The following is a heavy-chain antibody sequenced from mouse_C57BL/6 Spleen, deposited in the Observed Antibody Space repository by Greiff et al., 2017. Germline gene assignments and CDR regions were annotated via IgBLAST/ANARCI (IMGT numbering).Heavy chain of an antibody. CDR2: IYPSDSET. J-gene: IGHJ2*01. CDR3: ARVRVGNPFDY. CDR1: GYTFTSYW. Sequence: QVQLQQPGAELVRPGSSVKLSCKASGYTFTSYWMDWVKQRPGQGLEWIGNIYPSDSETHYNQKFKDKATLTVDKSSSTAYMQLSSLTSEDSAVYYCARVRVGNPFDYWGQGTTLTVSS. V-gene: IGHV1-61*01. D-gene: IGHD2-1*01.